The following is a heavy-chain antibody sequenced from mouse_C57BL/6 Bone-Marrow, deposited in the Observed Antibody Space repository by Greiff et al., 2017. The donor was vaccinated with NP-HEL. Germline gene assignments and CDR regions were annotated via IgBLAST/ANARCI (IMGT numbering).Heavy chain of an antibody. D-gene: IGHD2-4*01. CDR2: INCDGSST. V-gene: IGHV5-16*01. Sequence: EVNLVESEGGLVQPGSSMKLSCTASGFTFSDYYMAWVRQVPEKGLEWVANINCDGSSTYYLDSLKSRFIISRDNAKNILYLQMSSLKSEDTATYYCAREGGLRRRTYAMDYWGQGTSVTVSS. J-gene: IGHJ4*01. CDR1: GFTFSDYY. CDR3: AREGGLRRRTYAMDY.